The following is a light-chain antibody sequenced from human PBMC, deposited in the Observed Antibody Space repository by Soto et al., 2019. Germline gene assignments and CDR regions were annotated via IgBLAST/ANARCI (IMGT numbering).Light chain of an antibody. CDR2: DVS. Sequence: QSALTQPASVSGSPGQSITISCTGTSSDVGAYTFVSWYQQHPDKVPKLMIFDVSRRPSGVSDRFSGSKSGNTASLTISGLQPEDADDYYCCSYTISSTHVFGSGTKLTVL. V-gene: IGLV2-14*03. CDR3: CSYTISSTHV. J-gene: IGLJ1*01. CDR1: SSDVGAYTF.